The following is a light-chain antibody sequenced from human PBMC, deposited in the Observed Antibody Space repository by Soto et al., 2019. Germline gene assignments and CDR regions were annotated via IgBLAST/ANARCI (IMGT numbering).Light chain of an antibody. CDR3: QHYGSSRNT. CDR1: ESVTSSH. Sequence: PGERVTLSCRASESVTSSHLAWYQQKPGQAPRLLIYGASSRATGIPDRFSGSGSGTDFTLTISRLEPEDFAVYYCQHYGSSRNTFGQGTRLEIK. J-gene: IGKJ5*01. V-gene: IGKV3-20*01. CDR2: GAS.